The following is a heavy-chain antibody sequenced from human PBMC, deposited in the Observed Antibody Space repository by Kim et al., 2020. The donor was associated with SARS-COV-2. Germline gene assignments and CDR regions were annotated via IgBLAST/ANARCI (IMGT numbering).Heavy chain of an antibody. V-gene: IGHV1-69*04. CDR3: ASYGSGSYYYYYGMDV. J-gene: IGHJ6*02. Sequence: SVKVSCKASGGTFSSYAISWVRQAPGQGLEWMGRIIPILGIANYAQKFQGRVTITADKSTSTAYMELSSLRSEDTAGYYCASYGSGSYYYYYGMDVWGQ. CDR1: GGTFSSYA. CDR2: IIPILGIA. D-gene: IGHD3-10*01.